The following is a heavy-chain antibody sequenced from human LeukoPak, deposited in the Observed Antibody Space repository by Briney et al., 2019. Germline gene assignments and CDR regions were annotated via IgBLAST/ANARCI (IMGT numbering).Heavy chain of an antibody. CDR2: INHSGST. CDR3: ARVYGSGYDFRGAFDI. V-gene: IGHV4-34*01. Sequence: SETLSLTCAVYGGSFSGYYWSWLRQSPGKGLEWIGEINHSGSTNYNPSLKSRVTISVDTSKNQFSLTLSSVTAADTAVYYCARVYGSGYDFRGAFDIWGQGTMVTVSS. D-gene: IGHD5-12*01. J-gene: IGHJ3*02. CDR1: GGSFSGYY.